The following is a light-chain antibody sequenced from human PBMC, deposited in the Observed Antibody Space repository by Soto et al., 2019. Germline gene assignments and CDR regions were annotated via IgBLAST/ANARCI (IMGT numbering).Light chain of an antibody. CDR1: QSVSSN. V-gene: IGKV3-15*01. Sequence: EIVMTQTPATLSVSPGERATHSCRASQSVSSNLAWYQQKPGQAPRLLIYGASTRATGISARFSGSGSGTEFTVTISSLQSEDFAVYYCQQYNNWPLTFGGGTKVEIK. CDR2: GAS. J-gene: IGKJ4*01. CDR3: QQYNNWPLT.